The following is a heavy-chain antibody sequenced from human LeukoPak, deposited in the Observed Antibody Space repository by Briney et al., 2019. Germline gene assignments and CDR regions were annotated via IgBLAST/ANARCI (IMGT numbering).Heavy chain of an antibody. CDR2: INHSGST. Sequence: PPETLSLTCAVYGGSFSGYYWSWIRQPPGKGLEWIGEINHSGSTNYNPSLKSRVTISVDTSKNQFSLKLSSVTAADTAVYYCAVNGYSSGWFTKNYFDYWGQGTLVTVSS. D-gene: IGHD6-19*01. CDR3: AVNGYSSGWFTKNYFDY. CDR1: GGSFSGYY. V-gene: IGHV4-34*01. J-gene: IGHJ4*02.